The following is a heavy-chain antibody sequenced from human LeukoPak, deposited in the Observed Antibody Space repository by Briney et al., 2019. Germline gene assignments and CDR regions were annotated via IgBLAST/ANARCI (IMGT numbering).Heavy chain of an antibody. D-gene: IGHD2-2*01. CDR1: GFTFSSYA. V-gene: IGHV3-23*01. J-gene: IGHJ3*02. CDR2: ISGSGGST. CDR3: AKSVVPAAIDPDAFDI. Sequence: TGGSLRLSCAASGFTFSSYAMSWVRQAPGKGLEWVSAISGSGGSTYYADSVKGRFTISGDNSKNTLYLQMNSLRAEDTAVYYCAKSVVPAAIDPDAFDIWGQGTMVTVSS.